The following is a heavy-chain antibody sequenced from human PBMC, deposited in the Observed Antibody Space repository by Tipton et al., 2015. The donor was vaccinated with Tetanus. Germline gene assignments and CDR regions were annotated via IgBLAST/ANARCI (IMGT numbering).Heavy chain of an antibody. CDR1: GGSVSSYY. CDR2: VSSSGNS. D-gene: IGHD3-22*01. V-gene: IGHV4-4*08. J-gene: IGHJ4*02. Sequence: TLSLTCTVSGGSVSSYYWTWLRQPPGKRLEWIGFVSSSGNSNYSPSLTGRVTLSLDTARGQFSLKLTSVTAADAAVYFCARDRRDFAYDSRGFYSPLYYFDNWGQGVRVTVSS. CDR3: ARDRRDFAYDSRGFYSPLYYFDN.